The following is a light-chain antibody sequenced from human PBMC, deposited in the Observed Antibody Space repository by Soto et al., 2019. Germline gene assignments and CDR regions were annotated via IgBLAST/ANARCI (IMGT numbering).Light chain of an antibody. Sequence: QSALTQPASVSGSPGQSITISCTGTSRDIGTSNLVSWYQQYPGKAPKLMIYEVTKRPSGISYRFSGSKSGNTASLTISGLQPEDEADYYCYSFKGISTSFFVFGTGTEVTVL. V-gene: IGLV2-23*02. CDR3: YSFKGISTSFFV. CDR1: SRDIGTSNL. J-gene: IGLJ1*01. CDR2: EVT.